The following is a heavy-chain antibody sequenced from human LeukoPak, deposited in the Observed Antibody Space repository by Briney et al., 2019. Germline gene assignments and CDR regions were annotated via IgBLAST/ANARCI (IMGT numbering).Heavy chain of an antibody. Sequence: GGSLRLSCAASGFSFSDHYMSWIRQAPGKGLEWVSYISSSRSFTNYADSVKGRFTISRDTAKNSLYLQMNSLRAEDTAVYYCARLRGYSYGLDYWGQGILVTASS. V-gene: IGHV3-11*03. CDR1: GFSFSDHY. D-gene: IGHD5-18*01. CDR3: ARLRGYSYGLDY. J-gene: IGHJ4*02. CDR2: ISSSRSFT.